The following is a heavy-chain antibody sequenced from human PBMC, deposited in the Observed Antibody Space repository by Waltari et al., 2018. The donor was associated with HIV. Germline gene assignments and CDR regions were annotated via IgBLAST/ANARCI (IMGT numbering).Heavy chain of an antibody. J-gene: IGHJ4*02. V-gene: IGHV3-30*18. CDR1: GSTGSGYD. CDR3: AKVKPDYGDYLYYFDY. D-gene: IGHD4-17*01. Sequence: QVQLVESGGGVVHPGRSLRLSCAASGSTGSGYDMHRVRQAPGKGLEWVAVISYDGGNKYYADSVKGRFTISRDNSKNTLYLQMNSLRAEDTAVYYCAKVKPDYGDYLYYFDYWGQGTLATVSS. CDR2: ISYDGGNK.